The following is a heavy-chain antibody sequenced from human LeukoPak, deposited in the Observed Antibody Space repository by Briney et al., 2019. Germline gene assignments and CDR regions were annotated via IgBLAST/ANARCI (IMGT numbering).Heavy chain of an antibody. Sequence: SETLSLTCAVYGGSFSGYYWSWIRQPPGKGLEWIGEINHSGSTNYNPSLKSRVTISVDTSKNQFSLKLSSVTAADTAVYCCARVAGITMIPTPDYWGQGTLVTVSS. J-gene: IGHJ4*02. V-gene: IGHV4-34*01. CDR3: ARVAGITMIPTPDY. D-gene: IGHD3-22*01. CDR2: INHSGST. CDR1: GGSFSGYY.